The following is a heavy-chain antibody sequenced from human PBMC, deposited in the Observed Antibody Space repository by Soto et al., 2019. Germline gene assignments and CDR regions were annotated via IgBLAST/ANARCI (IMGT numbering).Heavy chain of an antibody. D-gene: IGHD3-10*01. J-gene: IGHJ4*02. CDR2: IYYSGST. CDR3: ARHVYGSGSDYFDY. CDR1: GSSISSSSYY. Sequence: PSETLSLTCTVSGSSISSSSYYWGWIRQPPGKGLEWIGSIYYSGSTYYNPSLKSRVTISVDTSKNQFSLKLSSVTAADTAVYYCARHVYGSGSDYFDYWGQGTLVTVSS. V-gene: IGHV4-39*01.